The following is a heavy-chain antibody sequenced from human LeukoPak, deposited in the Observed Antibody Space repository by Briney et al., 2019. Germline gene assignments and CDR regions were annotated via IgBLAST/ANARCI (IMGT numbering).Heavy chain of an antibody. CDR1: GLTLDGYG. CDR2: TSWNGGSK. J-gene: IGHJ4*02. Sequence: AGGSLRLSGAATGLTLDGYGMSVVRQPPGNGLDWGTGTSWNGGSKGYADSVKGRFTISRDNAKNSLYLQMNSLRAEDTALYYCARDQFGVIIVTSQYYFDYWGQGTLVTVSS. V-gene: IGHV3-20*04. D-gene: IGHD3-3*01. CDR3: ARDQFGVIIVTSQYYFDY.